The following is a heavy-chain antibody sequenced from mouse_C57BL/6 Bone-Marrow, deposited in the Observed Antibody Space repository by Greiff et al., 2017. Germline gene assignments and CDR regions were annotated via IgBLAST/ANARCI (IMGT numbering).Heavy chain of an antibody. Sequence: VQLQQSGAELVRPGASVKLSCKASGYTFTSYGISWVKQRTGQGLEWIGEIYPRNGNNYYNEKFKGKATLTADKSSSTAYIELRSLTSEDSAVYICARSNTAPWGTGTTVTVSS. CDR3: ARSNTAP. CDR1: GYTFTSYG. CDR2: IYPRNGNN. J-gene: IGHJ1*03. D-gene: IGHD2-5*01. V-gene: IGHV1-81*01.